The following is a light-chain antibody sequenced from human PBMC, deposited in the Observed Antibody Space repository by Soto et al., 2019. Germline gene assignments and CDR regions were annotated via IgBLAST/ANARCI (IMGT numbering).Light chain of an antibody. CDR3: QQNYNTLIT. V-gene: IGKV1-27*01. Sequence: DIQMTQSPSSLSASVGDRVTITCRANQDISYYLAWYQQKQGKVPKLLIYGASTLQSGVPSRFSGSGSGTDFTLTISSLQPEDFTTYYCQQNYNTLITFGQGTRLEIK. J-gene: IGKJ5*01. CDR1: QDISYY. CDR2: GAS.